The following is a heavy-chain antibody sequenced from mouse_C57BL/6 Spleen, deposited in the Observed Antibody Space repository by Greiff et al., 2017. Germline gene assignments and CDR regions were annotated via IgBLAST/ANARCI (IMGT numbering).Heavy chain of an antibody. CDR3: ARPLLGHAMDY. D-gene: IGHD3-1*01. J-gene: IGHJ4*01. Sequence: QVQLQQSGPELVKPGASVKISCKASGYAFSSSWMNWVKQRPGKGLEWIGRIYPGDGGTNYNGKFKGKATLTADKSSSTAYMQLSSLTSEDSAVYCCARPLLGHAMDYWGQGTSVTVSS. CDR1: GYAFSSSW. CDR2: IYPGDGGT. V-gene: IGHV1-82*01.